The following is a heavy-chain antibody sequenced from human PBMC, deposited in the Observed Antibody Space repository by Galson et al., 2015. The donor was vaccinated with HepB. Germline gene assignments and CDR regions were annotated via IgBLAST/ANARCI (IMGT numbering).Heavy chain of an antibody. CDR1: GFTVSSNY. Sequence: SLRLSCAASGFTVSSNYMSWVRQAPGKGLEWVSVIYSGGSTYYADSVKGRFTISRDNSKNTLYLQMNSLRAEDTAVYYCARESSVDSYGVKEHAFDIWGQGTMVTVSS. CDR3: ARESSVDSYGVKEHAFDI. V-gene: IGHV3-53*01. D-gene: IGHD5-18*01. CDR2: IYSGGST. J-gene: IGHJ3*02.